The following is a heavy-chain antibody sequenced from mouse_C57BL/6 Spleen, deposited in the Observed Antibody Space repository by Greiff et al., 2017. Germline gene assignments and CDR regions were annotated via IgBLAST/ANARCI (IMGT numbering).Heavy chain of an antibody. D-gene: IGHD2-1*01. Sequence: VQLQQSGPELVKPGASVKISCKASGYSFTGYYMNWVKQSPEKSLEWIVEINPSTGGTTYNQKFKAKATLTVDNSSSKAYMQLKILTSEDSAVYYCARLEGNYDYYDYGGHSTTLTVSS. V-gene: IGHV1-42*01. CDR1: GYSFTGYY. J-gene: IGHJ2*01. CDR3: ARLEGNYDYYDY. CDR2: INPSTGGT.